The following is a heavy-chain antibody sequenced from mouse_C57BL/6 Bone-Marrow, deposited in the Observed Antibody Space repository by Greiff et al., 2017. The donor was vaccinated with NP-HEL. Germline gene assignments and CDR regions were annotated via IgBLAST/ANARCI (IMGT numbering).Heavy chain of an antibody. Sequence: VKLVESGPGLVQPSQSLSITCTVSGFSLTSYGVHWVRQSPGKGLEWLGVIWRGGSTDYNAAFMSRLSITKDNSKSQVFFKMNSLQADDTAIYYCAKSYYYGSRWAMDYWGQGTSVTVSS. CDR3: AKSYYYGSRWAMDY. CDR2: IWRGGST. J-gene: IGHJ4*01. CDR1: GFSLTSYG. D-gene: IGHD1-1*01. V-gene: IGHV2-5*01.